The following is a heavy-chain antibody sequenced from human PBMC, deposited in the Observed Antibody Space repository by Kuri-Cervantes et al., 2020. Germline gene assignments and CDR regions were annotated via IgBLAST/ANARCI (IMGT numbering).Heavy chain of an antibody. V-gene: IGHV3-30*18. CDR2: ISYDGSNK. CDR3: AKAFPLFCSGGSCYWDYYYYYGMDV. CDR1: GFTFSNAW. D-gene: IGHD2-15*01. Sequence: GESLKISCAASGFTFSNAWMNWVRQAPGKGLEWVAVISYDGSNKYYADSVKGRFTISRDNSKNTLYLQMNSLRAEDTAVYYCAKAFPLFCSGGSCYWDYYYYYGMDVWGQGTTVTVSS. J-gene: IGHJ6*02.